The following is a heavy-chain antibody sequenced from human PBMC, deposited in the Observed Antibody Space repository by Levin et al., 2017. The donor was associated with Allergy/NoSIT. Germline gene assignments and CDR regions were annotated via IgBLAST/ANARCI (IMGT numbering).Heavy chain of an antibody. CDR3: ARDSSSWYRYFDL. J-gene: IGHJ2*01. CDR1: GGSISSSNW. D-gene: IGHD6-13*01. V-gene: IGHV4-4*02. Sequence: SETLSLTCAVSGGSISSSNWWSWVRQPPGKGLEWIGEIYHSGSTNYNPSLKSRVTISVDKSKNQFSLKLSSVTAADTAVYYCARDSSSWYRYFDLWGRGTLVTVSS. CDR2: IYHSGST.